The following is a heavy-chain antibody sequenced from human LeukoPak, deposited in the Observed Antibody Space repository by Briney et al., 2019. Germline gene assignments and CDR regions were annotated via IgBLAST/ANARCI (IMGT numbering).Heavy chain of an antibody. CDR3: VRWADDPGIYYIGS. D-gene: IGHD3-10*01. CDR1: GFIYSNYW. CDR2: IKRDGSVE. J-gene: IGHJ4*02. V-gene: IGHV3-7*01. Sequence: GGSLRLSCAASGFIYSNYWMAWVRQAPGKGLQWVASIKRDGSVEYYVDSVKGRFTISRDNAKTSHYLQMNSLTAEDTAVYYCVRWADDPGIYYIGSWGQGPLVAVSS.